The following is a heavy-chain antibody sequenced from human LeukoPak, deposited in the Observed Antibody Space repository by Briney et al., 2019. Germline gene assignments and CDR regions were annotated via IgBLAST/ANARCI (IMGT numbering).Heavy chain of an antibody. J-gene: IGHJ4*02. CDR1: GGSVSSSSNW. Sequence: PSGTLSLTCAVSGGSVSSSSNWWSWVREPPGKGLEWIGEIYHSGSTNYNPTVKSRVTMSVDKSKNQFSLKLSSVTAADTAVYYCARVNDYDFYFDYWGQGTLVTVSS. V-gene: IGHV4-4*02. CDR2: IYHSGST. D-gene: IGHD3-3*01. CDR3: ARVNDYDFYFDY.